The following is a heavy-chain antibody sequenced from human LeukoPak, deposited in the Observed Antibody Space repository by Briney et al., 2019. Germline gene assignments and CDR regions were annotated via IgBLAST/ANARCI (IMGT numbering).Heavy chain of an antibody. CDR2: INWNGVTT. J-gene: IGHJ4*02. V-gene: IGHV3-20*04. CDR3: ARGSRICSSTSCYGPYFDY. Sequence: PGGSLRLSCAASGFTFDDYGMSWVRQAPGKGLEWVSDINWNGVTTHYADSVKGRFTISRDNAKNSLYLQMNSLRAEDTALYYCARGSRICSSTSCYGPYFDYWGQGTLVTVSS. D-gene: IGHD2-2*01. CDR1: GFTFDDYG.